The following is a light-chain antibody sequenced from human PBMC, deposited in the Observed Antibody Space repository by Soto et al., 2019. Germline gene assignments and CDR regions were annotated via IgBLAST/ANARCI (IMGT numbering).Light chain of an antibody. V-gene: IGKV3-20*01. Sequence: EIVLTQSPATLSVSPGERATLSCRASQSVSSNLAWYQQKPGQAPRRLIYGASSRATGIPDRFSGSGSGTDFTLTICRLEPEDFAVYYCQQYGSSPPVTFGGGTKVDIK. J-gene: IGKJ4*01. CDR1: QSVSSN. CDR3: QQYGSSPPVT. CDR2: GAS.